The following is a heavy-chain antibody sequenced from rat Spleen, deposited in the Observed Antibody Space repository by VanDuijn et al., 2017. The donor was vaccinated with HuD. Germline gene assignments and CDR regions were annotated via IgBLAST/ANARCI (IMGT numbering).Heavy chain of an antibody. CDR1: GFTFRNYG. CDR2: ISTGGGNT. Sequence: EVHLVESGGGQVQPGRSMKLSCAASGFTFRNYGMSWVRQAPTKGLEWVASISTGGGNTYYRDSVKGRFTISRDNAKNTLYLQMNSLRSEDTATYYCAKSAGWDFDYWGQGVMVTVSS. V-gene: IGHV5S13*01. CDR3: AKSAGWDFDY. D-gene: IGHD1-4*01. J-gene: IGHJ2*01.